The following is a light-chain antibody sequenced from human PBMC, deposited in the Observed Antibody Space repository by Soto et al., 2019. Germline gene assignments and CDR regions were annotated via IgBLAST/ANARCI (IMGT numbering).Light chain of an antibody. V-gene: IGKV3-20*01. J-gene: IGKJ1*01. CDR2: DAS. CDR1: QSLSSSQ. CDR3: QQYGSSPRT. Sequence: EIGLTQSPCTLSLSPGERATLSCRASQSLSSSQLAWYQQKPGQAPRLLIHDASSRATGISDRFTGSGSGTDFTLTITTLEPEDFAVYYCQQYGSSPRTFGLGTKVDIK.